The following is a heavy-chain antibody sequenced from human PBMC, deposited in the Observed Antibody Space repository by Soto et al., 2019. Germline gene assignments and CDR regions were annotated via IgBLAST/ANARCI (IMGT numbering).Heavy chain of an antibody. D-gene: IGHD1-1*01. J-gene: IGHJ4*02. CDR2: IIANGQGI. CDR1: GFTFSTYA. CDR3: EKDRDYPLDQFHY. Sequence: GGSLRLSCAASGFTFSTYALSWVRQAPGKGLEWVSAIIANGQGIYYADSLKGRFTISRDSSKNTIFLHMDSLRGEDTAVYYCEKDRDYPLDQFHYWGQGTLVTVSS. V-gene: IGHV3-23*01.